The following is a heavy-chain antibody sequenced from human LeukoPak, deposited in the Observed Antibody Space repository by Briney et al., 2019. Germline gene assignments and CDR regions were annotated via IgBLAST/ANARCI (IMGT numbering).Heavy chain of an antibody. CDR3: ARGTVVEEDY. J-gene: IGHJ4*02. D-gene: IGHD4-23*01. Sequence: SETLSLTCAVYGGSFSGYYWSWIRQPPGKGLEWIGEINHSGSTNYNPSLKSRVTISVDTSKNQFSLKLSSVTAADTAVYYCARGTVVEEDYWGQGTLVTASS. CDR2: INHSGST. V-gene: IGHV4-34*01. CDR1: GGSFSGYY.